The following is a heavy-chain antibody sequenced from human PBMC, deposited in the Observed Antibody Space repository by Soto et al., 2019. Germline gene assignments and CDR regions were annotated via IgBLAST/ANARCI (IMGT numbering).Heavy chain of an antibody. CDR3: AREGNGYSYGKYFDY. D-gene: IGHD5-18*01. CDR2: IYHSGST. V-gene: IGHV4-31*03. J-gene: IGHJ4*02. Sequence: QVQLQESGPGLVKPSQTLSLTCTVSGGSISSASYYWTWIRQHPGKGLEWIGYIYHSGSTYYNPSLKSRITISVDTSKNQFSLKLSSVTAADTAVYYCAREGNGYSYGKYFDYWGQGTLVTVSS. CDR1: GGSISSASYY.